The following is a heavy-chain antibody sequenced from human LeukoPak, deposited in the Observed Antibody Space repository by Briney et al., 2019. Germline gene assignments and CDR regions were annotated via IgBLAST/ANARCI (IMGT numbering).Heavy chain of an antibody. CDR1: SGSITNYF. J-gene: IGHJ3*01. V-gene: IGHV4-59*01. D-gene: IGHD5-24*01. Sequence: MSSETLSLTCTVSSGSITNYFWSWIRQTPGKGLEWIGYVSYSGKTNYNPSLKSRVTISVDTSKNQFSLKLSSVTAADTAVYYCAREGWLQLDPQAFDVWGQGTMVTVSS. CDR3: AREGWLQLDPQAFDV. CDR2: VSYSGKT.